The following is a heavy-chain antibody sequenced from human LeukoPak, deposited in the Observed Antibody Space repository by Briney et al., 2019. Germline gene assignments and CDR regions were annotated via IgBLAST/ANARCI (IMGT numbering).Heavy chain of an antibody. D-gene: IGHD3-22*01. V-gene: IGHV1-69*13. J-gene: IGHJ4*02. Sequence: GASVKVSCKASGGTFSNYAVSWVRQAPGQGLEWMGGIIPMFGTANYAQNFQGRVTITADESTSTAYMELSSLRSEDTAVYYCARDGPYYDSSGYLVYWGQGTLVTVSS. CDR2: IIPMFGTA. CDR1: GGTFSNYA. CDR3: ARDGPYYDSSGYLVY.